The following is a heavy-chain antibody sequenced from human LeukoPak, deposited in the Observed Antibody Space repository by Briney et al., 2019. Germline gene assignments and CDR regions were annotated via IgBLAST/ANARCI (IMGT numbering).Heavy chain of an antibody. CDR1: GGSISSGDYY. CDR3: ARGLYSNYGQFDY. V-gene: IGHV4-30-4*08. Sequence: TSETLSLTCTVSGGSISSGDYYWSWIRQPPGKGLEWIGYIYYSGSTYYNPSLKSRFTISVDTSKNQFSLKLSSVTAADTAVYYCARGLYSNYGQFDYWGQGTLVTVSS. J-gene: IGHJ4*02. D-gene: IGHD4-11*01. CDR2: IYYSGST.